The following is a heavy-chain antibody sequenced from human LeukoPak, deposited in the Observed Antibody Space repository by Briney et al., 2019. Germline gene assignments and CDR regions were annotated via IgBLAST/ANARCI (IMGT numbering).Heavy chain of an antibody. J-gene: IGHJ4*02. D-gene: IGHD3-3*01. Sequence: VGSLRLSCEASGFTFSIFPMHWVRQAPGKGLERVALISSGSEKYYAGSVKGRFTISRDNSKNMLYLQMNSLRADDTAVYYCARDLELSAVYYCDSWGQGTLVIVSS. CDR1: GFTFSIFP. CDR2: ISSGSEK. CDR3: ARDLELSAVYYCDS. V-gene: IGHV3-30*04.